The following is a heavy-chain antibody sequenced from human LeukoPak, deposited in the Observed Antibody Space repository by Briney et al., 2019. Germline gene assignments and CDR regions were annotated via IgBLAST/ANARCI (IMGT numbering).Heavy chain of an antibody. CDR2: IYYSGST. D-gene: IGHD3-22*01. CDR3: ARYSSGYPGWFDP. J-gene: IGHJ5*02. CDR1: GGSISSYY. Sequence: PSETLSLTCTVSGGSISSYYWSWIRQPPGKGLEWIGYIYYSGSTNYNPSLKSRVTISVDTSKNQFSLKLSSVTAADTAVYYCARYSSGYPGWFDPWGQGTLVTVSS. V-gene: IGHV4-59*01.